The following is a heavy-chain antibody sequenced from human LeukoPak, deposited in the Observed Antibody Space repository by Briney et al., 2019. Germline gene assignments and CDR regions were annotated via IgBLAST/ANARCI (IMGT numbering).Heavy chain of an antibody. Sequence: GGSLRLSCAASGFTFSSYGMHWVRQAPGKGLEWVAVISYDGSNKYYADSVKGRFTISRDNSKNTLYLQMNSLRAEDTAVYYCAKDSGDLVLRYFDWLFNTLLDYWGQGTLVTVSS. CDR2: ISYDGSNK. CDR1: GFTFSSYG. J-gene: IGHJ4*02. CDR3: AKDSGDLVLRYFDWLFNTLLDY. V-gene: IGHV3-30*18. D-gene: IGHD3-9*01.